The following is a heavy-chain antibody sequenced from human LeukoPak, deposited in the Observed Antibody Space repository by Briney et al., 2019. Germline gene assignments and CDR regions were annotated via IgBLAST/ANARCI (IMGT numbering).Heavy chain of an antibody. D-gene: IGHD2-2*01. CDR3: AKQAAGSSTWRSQHFDR. V-gene: IGHV3-23*01. Sequence: GGSLRLSCGASGFSSNNFAVTWVRQAPGKGLEWLSVISVGGGATHYADSVKGRFTISRDNSKDTVYLQMDSLRAEDTAIYFCAKQAAGSSTWRSQHFDRWGQGTLVTVSS. CDR2: ISVGGGAT. J-gene: IGHJ4*02. CDR1: GFSSNNFA.